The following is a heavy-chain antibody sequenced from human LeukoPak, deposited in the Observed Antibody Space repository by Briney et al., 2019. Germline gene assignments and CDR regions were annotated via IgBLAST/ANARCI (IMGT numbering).Heavy chain of an antibody. V-gene: IGHV3-23*01. CDR3: AKDPTDTSSWYIVEYFQH. CDR1: GFTFSTYA. Sequence: PGGSLRLSCAASGFTFSTYAMSWVRQAPGKGPQWVSGISGSGGSTYYTDSVKGRFTISRDNSKNTLYLQMNSLRAGDTAVYYCAKDPTDTSSWYIVEYFQHWGQGTLVTVSS. D-gene: IGHD6-13*01. J-gene: IGHJ1*01. CDR2: ISGSGGST.